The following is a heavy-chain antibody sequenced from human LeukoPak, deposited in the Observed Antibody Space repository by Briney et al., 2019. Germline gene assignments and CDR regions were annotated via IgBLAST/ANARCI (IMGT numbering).Heavy chain of an antibody. CDR2: ISIYNGNT. CDR3: ARDYYGSGSYPYFDY. Sequence: VASLKVSCKASGYTFTSNGISWVRQAPGQGLEWMAWISIYNGNTKYKKTLQGRVTMTTDTTPSTAYMELRSLTSDDTAVYYCARDYYGSGSYPYFDYWAQGTLVTV. V-gene: IGHV1-18*01. J-gene: IGHJ4*02. D-gene: IGHD3-10*01. CDR1: GYTFTSNG.